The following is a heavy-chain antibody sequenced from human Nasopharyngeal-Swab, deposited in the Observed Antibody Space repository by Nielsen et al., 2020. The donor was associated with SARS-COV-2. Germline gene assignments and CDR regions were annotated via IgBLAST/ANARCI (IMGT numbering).Heavy chain of an antibody. V-gene: IGHV3-48*02. CDR2: ISSSSSTI. J-gene: IGHJ3*02. Sequence: GESLKISCAASGFTFSSYSMNWVRQAPGKGLEWVSYISSSSSTIYYADSVKGRFTISRDNAKNSLYLQMNSLRDEDTAVYYCARDGYRSSWYAFDIWGQGTMVTVSS. CDR3: ARDGYRSSWYAFDI. CDR1: GFTFSSYS. D-gene: IGHD6-6*01.